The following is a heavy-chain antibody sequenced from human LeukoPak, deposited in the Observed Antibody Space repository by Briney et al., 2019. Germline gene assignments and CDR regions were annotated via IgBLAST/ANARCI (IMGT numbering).Heavy chain of an antibody. CDR2: ISAYNGNT. V-gene: IGHV1-18*01. J-gene: IGHJ4*02. Sequence: ASVKVSCKASGYTFTSYGISWVRQAPGQGLEWMGWISAYNGNTNYAQKPQGRVTMTTDTSTSTAYMELRSLRSDDTAVYYCARDSDNYYDSSSYPIFDYWGQGTLVTVSS. D-gene: IGHD3-22*01. CDR3: ARDSDNYYDSSSYPIFDY. CDR1: GYTFTSYG.